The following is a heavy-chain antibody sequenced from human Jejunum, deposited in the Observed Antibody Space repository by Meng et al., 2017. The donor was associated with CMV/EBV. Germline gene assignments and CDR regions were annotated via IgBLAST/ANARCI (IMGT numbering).Heavy chain of an antibody. CDR1: GFSISSYW. V-gene: IGHV3-74*01. Sequence: PLVGSGGGLVQPGGSPVMACGASGFSISSYWIHWVRQAPGKGLVWVSRINTDGSTKNYADSVKGRFTISRDDAKNTLYLQMNSLTAEDTAVYYCARAGSYRFDYWGHGTLVTVSS. J-gene: IGHJ4*01. CDR3: ARAGSYRFDY. D-gene: IGHD3-10*01. CDR2: INTDGSTK.